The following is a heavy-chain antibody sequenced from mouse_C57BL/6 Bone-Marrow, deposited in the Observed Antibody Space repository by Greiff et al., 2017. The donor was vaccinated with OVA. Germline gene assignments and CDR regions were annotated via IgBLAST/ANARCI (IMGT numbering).Heavy chain of an antibody. CDR2: IDPSSDYT. J-gene: IGHJ2*01. CDR3: ARGYYFDY. CDR1: GYTFTSYT. Sequence: QVQLKQSGADLARPGASVKMSCKASGYTFTSYTMHWVKQRPGQGLEWIGYIDPSSDYTKYNQKFKDKATLTADKSSSTAYMQLSSLTSEDSAVYYCARGYYFDYWGQGTTLTVSS. V-gene: IGHV1-4*01.